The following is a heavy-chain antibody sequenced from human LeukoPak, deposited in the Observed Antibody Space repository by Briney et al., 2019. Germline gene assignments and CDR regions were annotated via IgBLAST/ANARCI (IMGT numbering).Heavy chain of an antibody. Sequence: GESLKISCKGSGYSFTSYRIGCVRQMPGKGLEWMGIIYPGDSSTRYSPSFKGQVTISADKSISTAYLQWSSLKASDTAMYYCARHGGDSSDPPFDYWGQGTLVTVSS. CDR3: ARHGGDSSDPPFDY. CDR1: GYSFTSYR. D-gene: IGHD3-22*01. V-gene: IGHV5-51*01. J-gene: IGHJ4*02. CDR2: IYPGDSST.